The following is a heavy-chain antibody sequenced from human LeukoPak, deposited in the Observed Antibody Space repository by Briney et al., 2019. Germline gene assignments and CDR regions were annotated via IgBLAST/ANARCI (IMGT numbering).Heavy chain of an antibody. CDR1: GFTFSSFA. J-gene: IGHJ4*01. D-gene: IGHD6-13*01. CDR2: ISGSGSST. CDR3: AEQRIAASGPSYYFDG. V-gene: IGHV3-23*01. Sequence: PGGSLRLSCAAYGFTFSSFAMSWVRQPPGKGLEWVSAISGSGSSTYYADSVKGRFTISRDTSKHMRYLQMNSMRADAWLLYYSAEQRIAASGPSYYFDGSGQGTLVTVSS.